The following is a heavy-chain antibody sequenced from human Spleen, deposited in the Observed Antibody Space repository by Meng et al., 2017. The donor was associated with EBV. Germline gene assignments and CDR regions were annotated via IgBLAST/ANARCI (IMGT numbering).Heavy chain of an antibody. CDR2: INPDTGDT. V-gene: IGHV1-2*06. CDR3: ARWDDPADF. D-gene: IGHD1-26*01. J-gene: IGHJ4*02. Sequence: QVLLVQSGAEVKKTGASVKVSCKVSGYTFTDSYLQWVRQAPGQGLEWMGRINPDTGDTDSAQKFQGRITMTRDTSVSTAYLQVNRLRSDDTAIYYCARWDDPADFWGQGTLVTVSS. CDR1: GYTFTDSY.